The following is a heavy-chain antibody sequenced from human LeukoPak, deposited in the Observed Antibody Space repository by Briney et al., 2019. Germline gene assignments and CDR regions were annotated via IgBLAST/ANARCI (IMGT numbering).Heavy chain of an antibody. J-gene: IGHJ3*02. CDR3: ARDLNYYDSSGYYPRAAFDI. CDR1: GGSISSSNW. V-gene: IGHV4-4*02. Sequence: SETLSLTCAVSGGSISSSNWWSWVRQPPGKGLEWIGEIYHSGSTNYNPSLKSRVTISVDKSKNQFSLKLSSVTAADTAVYYCARDLNYYDSSGYYPRAAFDIWGQGTMVTVSS. CDR2: IYHSGST. D-gene: IGHD3-22*01.